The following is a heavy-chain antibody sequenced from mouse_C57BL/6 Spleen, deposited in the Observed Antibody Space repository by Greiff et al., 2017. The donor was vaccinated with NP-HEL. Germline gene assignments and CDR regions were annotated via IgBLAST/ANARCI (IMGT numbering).Heavy chain of an antibody. CDR3: ARSYGSSYWDWFAY. Sequence: QVQLQQPGAELVKPGASVKLSCKASGYTFTSYWMHWVKQRPGQGLEWIGMIHPNSGSTNYNEKFKSKATLTVDKSSSTAYMQLSSLTSEDSAVYYCARSYGSSYWDWFAYWGQGTLVTVSA. V-gene: IGHV1-64*01. J-gene: IGHJ3*01. D-gene: IGHD1-1*01. CDR2: IHPNSGST. CDR1: GYTFTSYW.